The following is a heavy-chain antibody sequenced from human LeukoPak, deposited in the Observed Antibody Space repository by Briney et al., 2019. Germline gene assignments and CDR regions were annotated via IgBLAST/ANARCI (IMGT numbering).Heavy chain of an antibody. CDR1: GISLSTRGAG. J-gene: IGHJ4*02. V-gene: IGHV2-5*02. D-gene: IGHD2-8*01. Sequence: SGPSLVKPSQTLTLTFTFSGISLSTRGAGVGWIREPPGKALEWLALIYWDDDKRYSPSLKSRLTINKDTSNNQVVLTMTSMDPVDTATYYCSHSEVATNPFDYWGQGTLVTVSS. CDR2: IYWDDDK. CDR3: SHSEVATNPFDY.